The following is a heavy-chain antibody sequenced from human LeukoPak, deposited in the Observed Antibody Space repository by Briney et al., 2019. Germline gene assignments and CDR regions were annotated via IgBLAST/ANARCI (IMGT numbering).Heavy chain of an antibody. Sequence: GGSLRLSCAASEFSVGSNYMTWVRQAPGKGLEWVANIKQDGSEKSYVASVKGRFTISRDNAMNSLFLQMDSLRVEDTAVYYCARVVNAGFDPWGQGTLVTVSS. V-gene: IGHV3-7*01. CDR3: ARVVNAGFDP. D-gene: IGHD3-16*02. CDR2: IKQDGSEK. CDR1: EFSVGSNY. J-gene: IGHJ5*02.